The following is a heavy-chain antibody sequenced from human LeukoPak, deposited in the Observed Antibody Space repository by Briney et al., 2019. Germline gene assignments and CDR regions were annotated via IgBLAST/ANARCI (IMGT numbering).Heavy chain of an antibody. CDR2: ISAYNGNT. CDR3: AREGPRGVMGYYYYGMDV. D-gene: IGHD3-10*01. V-gene: IGHV1-18*01. CDR1: GYTFTSYG. Sequence: ASVKVSCKASGYTFTSYGISWVRQAPGQGLEWMGWISAYNGNTNYAQKLQGRVTMTTDTSTSTAYMELRSLRSDDTAVYYCAREGPRGVMGYYYYGMDVWGQGTTVTVSS. J-gene: IGHJ6*02.